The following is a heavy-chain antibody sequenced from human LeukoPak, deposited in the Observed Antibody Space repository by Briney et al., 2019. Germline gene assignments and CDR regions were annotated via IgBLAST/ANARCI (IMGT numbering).Heavy chain of an antibody. CDR1: GFTFSNYW. CDR2: INSDGINT. CDR3: ARDNNYYGSGSYSF. J-gene: IGHJ4*02. Sequence: PGGSLRLSCAASGFTFSNYWMHWVRQAPGKGLVWVSRINSDGINTSYADSVKGRFTISRDNAKNTLNLQMNSLRAEDTAVYYCARDNNYYGSGSYSFWGQGTLVTVSS. D-gene: IGHD3-10*01. V-gene: IGHV3-74*01.